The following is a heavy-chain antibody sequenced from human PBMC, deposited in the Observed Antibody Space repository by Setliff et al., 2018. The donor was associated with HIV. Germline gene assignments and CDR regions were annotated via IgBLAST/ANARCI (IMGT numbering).Heavy chain of an antibody. V-gene: IGHV3-49*03. Sequence: GGSLRLSCTVSGISFGAYAMSWFRQAPGKGLEWVGFIRSIGCDESTEYAASVKGILSITRDDSKGIAYLQMNSLKPEDTDGYYCSRALDEVGASVTYFDDWGQGTLVTVSS. D-gene: IGHD1-26*01. CDR2: IRSIGCDEST. CDR3: SRALDEVGASVTYFDD. J-gene: IGHJ4*02. CDR1: GISFGAYA.